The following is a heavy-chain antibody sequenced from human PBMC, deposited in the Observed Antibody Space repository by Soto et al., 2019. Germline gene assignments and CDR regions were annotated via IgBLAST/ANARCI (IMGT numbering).Heavy chain of an antibody. V-gene: IGHV3-23*01. CDR3: AKSRYADSSGDYYDF. CDR1: GFTFSNYA. J-gene: IGHJ4*02. Sequence: GGSLRLSCAASGFTFSNYAMSWFRQAPGKGLEWVSGIGGRGTSSYYADSVKGRFAISRDNSYNTLFLQLHSLRAEDTAVYYCAKSRYADSSGDYYDFWGQGTRVTVSS. D-gene: IGHD3-22*01. CDR2: IGGRGTSS.